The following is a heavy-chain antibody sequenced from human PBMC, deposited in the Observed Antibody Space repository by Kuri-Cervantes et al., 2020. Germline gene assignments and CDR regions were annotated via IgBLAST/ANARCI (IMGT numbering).Heavy chain of an antibody. J-gene: IGHJ6*02. CDR2: ISGSGGST. CDR1: GFTFNNYA. Sequence: GGSLRLSCAASGFTFNNYAMTWVRRAPGKGLEWVSAISGSGGSTYYADSVKGRFTISRDNSKNTLYLHMNSLRAEDTAVYYCANRRTLYYYDSSGYLMDVWGQGTTVTVSS. V-gene: IGHV3-23*01. D-gene: IGHD3-22*01. CDR3: ANRRTLYYYDSSGYLMDV.